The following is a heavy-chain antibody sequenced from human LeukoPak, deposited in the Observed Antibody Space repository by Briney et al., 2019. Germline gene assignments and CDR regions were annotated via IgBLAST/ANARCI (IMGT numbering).Heavy chain of an antibody. CDR3: ATSIIVVTRIDS. Sequence: GGSLRLSCAASGFTFSSYSMNWVRQAPGKGLGWVSSISSSSSYIYYADSVKGRFTISRDNAKNSLYLQMNSLRAEDTAVYYCATSIIVVTRIDSWGQGTLVTVSS. V-gene: IGHV3-21*01. CDR1: GFTFSSYS. D-gene: IGHD3-22*01. CDR2: ISSSSSYI. J-gene: IGHJ4*02.